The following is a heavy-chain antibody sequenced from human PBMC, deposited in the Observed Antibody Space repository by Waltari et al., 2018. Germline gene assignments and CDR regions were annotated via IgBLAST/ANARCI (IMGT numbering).Heavy chain of an antibody. V-gene: IGHV4-4*07. CDR3: ARGGHYFDY. J-gene: IGHJ4*02. CDR2: IYTSGST. Sequence: QVQLQESSPGLLNPSETLSLTCPVSAGSFRSSNWSWIRHPAGKGLEWIGRIYTSGSTNYNPSLKSLVTMSVDTSKNQFSLKLSSVTAADTAVYYCARGGHYFDYWGQGTLVTVSS. CDR1: AGSFRSSN.